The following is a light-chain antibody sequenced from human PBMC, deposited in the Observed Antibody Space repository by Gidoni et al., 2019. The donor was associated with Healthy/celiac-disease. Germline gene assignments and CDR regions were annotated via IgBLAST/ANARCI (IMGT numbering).Light chain of an antibody. CDR2: GAS. Sequence: IVLTQSPGTLSLSPGERATLSCRASQSVSRSYLAWYQQKPGQAPSLRIYGASSRAAGIPDSFSGSGSGTDFTLTIIRLEPEDFAVYYCQQYGISRTFGQGTKVVI. CDR3: QQYGISRT. J-gene: IGKJ1*01. CDR1: QSVSRSY. V-gene: IGKV3-20*01.